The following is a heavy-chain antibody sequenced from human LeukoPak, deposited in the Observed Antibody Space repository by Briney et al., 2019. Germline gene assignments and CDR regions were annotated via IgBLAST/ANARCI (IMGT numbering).Heavy chain of an antibody. CDR3: ARDRVSSGYYYGYYGIDV. CDR1: GGSISSYY. CDR2: IYYSGST. V-gene: IGHV4-59*01. Sequence: PSETLSLTCTVSGGSISSYYWSWIRQPPGKGLEWIGYIYYSGSTNYNPSLKSRVTISVDSSKNQFSLKLSSVTAADTAVYYCARDRVSSGYYYGYYGIDVWGQGTTVTVSS. J-gene: IGHJ6*02. D-gene: IGHD3-22*01.